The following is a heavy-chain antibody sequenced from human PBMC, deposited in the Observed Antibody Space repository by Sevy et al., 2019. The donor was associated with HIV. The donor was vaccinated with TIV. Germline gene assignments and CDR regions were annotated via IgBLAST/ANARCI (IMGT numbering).Heavy chain of an antibody. CDR1: GFTFSSYS. CDR3: ARDRGPPGYTRFCGMDV. J-gene: IGHJ6*02. V-gene: IGHV3-21*01. Sequence: GGSLRLSCAASGFTFSSYSMNWVRQAPGKGLEWVSSISSSSSYIYYADSVKGRFTISRDNAKNSLYLQMNSLRAEDTAVYYCARDRGPPGYTRFCGMDVWGQGTTVTVSS. CDR2: ISSSSSYI. D-gene: IGHD5-18*01.